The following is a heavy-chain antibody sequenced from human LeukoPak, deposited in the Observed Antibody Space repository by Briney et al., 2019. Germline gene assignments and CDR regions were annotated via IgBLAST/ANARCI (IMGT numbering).Heavy chain of an antibody. V-gene: IGHV3-23*01. CDR1: GFRFGTYT. J-gene: IGHJ5*01. CDR2: ISADGART. CDR3: AKDRGGLPHPIWFDS. Sequence: GGSLRLSCAASGFRFGTYTMSWVRQVPGPGLEGVAGISADGARTYYAGSVQGRFTISRDNANNMLNLQLSALRADDAAVYYCAKDRGGLPHPIWFDSWGQGTMVAVSS. D-gene: IGHD2-21*01.